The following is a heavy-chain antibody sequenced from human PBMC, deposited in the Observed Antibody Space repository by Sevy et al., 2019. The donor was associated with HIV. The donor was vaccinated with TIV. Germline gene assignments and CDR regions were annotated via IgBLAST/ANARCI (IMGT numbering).Heavy chain of an antibody. D-gene: IGHD2-2*01. Sequence: KQSQTLSLTCAVYGGCFSGYYWSWIRQPPGKGLEWIGDINHSGSTNYNPSLKSRVTISVDTSKNQFSLKLSSVTAADTAVYYCARGGRRGPAALYYYYGMDVWGQWTTVTVSS. J-gene: IGHJ6*02. CDR2: INHSGST. CDR3: ARGGRRGPAALYYYYGMDV. CDR1: GGCFSGYY. V-gene: IGHV4-34*01.